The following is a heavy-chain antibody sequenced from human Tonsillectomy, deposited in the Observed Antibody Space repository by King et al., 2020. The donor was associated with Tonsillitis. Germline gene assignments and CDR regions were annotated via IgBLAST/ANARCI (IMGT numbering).Heavy chain of an antibody. Sequence: QLVQSGGGVVQPGRSLRLSCSASGFTFSTYGMHWVRPAPGKGLEWVAGISYDGSNKYYADSVKGRFTISRDNSKNTLYLQMNSLRAEDTAVYYCAKETPVDDGMDVWGQGTTVTVSS. D-gene: IGHD2-15*01. V-gene: IGHV3-30*18. CDR3: AKETPVDDGMDV. J-gene: IGHJ6*02. CDR2: ISYDGSNK. CDR1: GFTFSTYG.